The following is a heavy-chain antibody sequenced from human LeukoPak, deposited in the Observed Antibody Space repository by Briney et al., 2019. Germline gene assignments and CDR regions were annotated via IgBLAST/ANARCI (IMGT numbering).Heavy chain of an antibody. CDR1: GFTFSDYS. Sequence: GSLRLSCAASGFTFSDYSMNWVRQAPGKGLEWVSYISSSGDNIHYADSVKGRFTISRDNAKSSLYLQMNGLRSEDTAVYYCARDLLLYFGEVTLAFDYWGLGTLVTVSS. D-gene: IGHD3-10*01. CDR3: ARDLLLYFGEVTLAFDY. J-gene: IGHJ4*02. CDR2: ISSSGDNI. V-gene: IGHV3-48*01.